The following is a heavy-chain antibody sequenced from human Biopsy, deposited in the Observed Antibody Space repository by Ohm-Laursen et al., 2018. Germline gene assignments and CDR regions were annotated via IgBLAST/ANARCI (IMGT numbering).Heavy chain of an antibody. J-gene: IGHJ6*02. V-gene: IGHV1-46*01. CDR2: INPTGGTT. D-gene: IGHD3-9*01. CDR1: GYSFTKYY. Sequence: ASVRVSCNASGYSFTKYYINWVRQAPGQGLEWMGIINPTGGTTSYAEKFQGRVTLTRDTSTGTVYLELNSLIYEDTALYYCARDETGSSVFGPYYYGMDVWGQGTTVTVSS. CDR3: ARDETGSSVFGPYYYGMDV.